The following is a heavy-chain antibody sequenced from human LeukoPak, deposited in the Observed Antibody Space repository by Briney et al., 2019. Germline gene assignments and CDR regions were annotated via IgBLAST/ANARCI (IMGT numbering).Heavy chain of an antibody. CDR1: GFTFSSYA. CDR2: ISYDGSNK. D-gene: IGHD3-22*01. Sequence: GGSLRLSCAASGFTFSSYAMHWVRQAPGKGLEWVAVISYDGSNKYYADSVKGRFTISRDNSKNTLYLQMNSLRAEDTAVYYCARGGSITMIVVVITKFDYWGQGTLVTVSS. J-gene: IGHJ4*02. V-gene: IGHV3-30-3*01. CDR3: ARGGSITMIVVVITKFDY.